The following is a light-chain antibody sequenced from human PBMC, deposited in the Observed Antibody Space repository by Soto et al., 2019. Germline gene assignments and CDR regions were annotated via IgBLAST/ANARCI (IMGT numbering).Light chain of an antibody. CDR1: SSNIGLGYD. CDR3: QCDDGGEGV. V-gene: IGLV1-40*01. CDR2: GST. Sequence: QSVLTQPPSVSGAPGQRVTISCTGGSSNIGLGYDVHWYQHLPGTAPKLLIFGSTNRPSGVPDRFSASKSGTSASLAMTGRQAEDEADYYCQCDDGGEGVFGGGTKLTVL. J-gene: IGLJ3*02.